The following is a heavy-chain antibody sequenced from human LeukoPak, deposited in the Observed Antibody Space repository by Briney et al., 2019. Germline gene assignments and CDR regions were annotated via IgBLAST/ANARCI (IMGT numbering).Heavy chain of an antibody. Sequence: SETLPLTCTVSVYSISSGYYWGWIRQPPGKGLEWIGSIYHSGSTYYNPSLKSRVTISVDTSKNQFSLKLSSVTAADTAVYYCARSRSGSYGLWGQGTLVTVSS. CDR3: ARSRSGSYGL. V-gene: IGHV4-38-2*02. CDR1: VYSISSGYY. J-gene: IGHJ4*02. D-gene: IGHD1-26*01. CDR2: IYHSGST.